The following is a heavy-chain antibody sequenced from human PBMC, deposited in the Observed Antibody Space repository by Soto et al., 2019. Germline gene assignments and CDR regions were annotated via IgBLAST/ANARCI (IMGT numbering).Heavy chain of an antibody. J-gene: IGHJ6*02. D-gene: IGHD1-26*01. CDR3: AKDLGQVGAIHYYYYYYGMDV. CDR2: ISYDGSNK. V-gene: IGHV3-30*18. CDR1: GFTFSSYG. Sequence: GGSLRLSCAASGFTFSSYGMHWVRQAPGKGLEWVAVISYDGSNKYYADSVKGRFTISRDNSKNTLYLQMNSLRAEDTAVYYCAKDLGQVGAIHYYYYYYGMDVWGQGTTVTVSS.